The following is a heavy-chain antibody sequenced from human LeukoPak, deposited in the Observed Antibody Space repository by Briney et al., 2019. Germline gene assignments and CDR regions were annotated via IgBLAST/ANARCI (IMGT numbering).Heavy chain of an antibody. CDR1: GFTFSSYW. Sequence: GGSLRLSCAASGFTFSSYWMSWVRQAPGKGLEWVANIKQDGSEKYYVDSVKGRFTISRDNAKNSLYLQMNSLRAEDTAVYYCTRDQTVRFLEWLFWFDPWGQGTLVTVSS. J-gene: IGHJ5*02. CDR3: TRDQTVRFLEWLFWFDP. V-gene: IGHV3-7*01. D-gene: IGHD3-3*01. CDR2: IKQDGSEK.